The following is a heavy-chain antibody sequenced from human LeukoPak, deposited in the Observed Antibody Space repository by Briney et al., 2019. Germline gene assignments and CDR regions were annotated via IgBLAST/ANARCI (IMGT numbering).Heavy chain of an antibody. CDR3: ARGFGYDSTGYRAFDI. V-gene: IGHV4-59*01. J-gene: IGHJ3*02. Sequence: PSETLSHTCTVPGGSISTYYWNWIRQPPGKGLECIGYIDYSGSTNYNPSLKSRVAISVDTSKNHFSLKLSPVTAADTAVYYCARGFGYDSTGYRAFDIWGQGTMVTVSS. D-gene: IGHD3-22*01. CDR1: GGSISTYY. CDR2: IDYSGST.